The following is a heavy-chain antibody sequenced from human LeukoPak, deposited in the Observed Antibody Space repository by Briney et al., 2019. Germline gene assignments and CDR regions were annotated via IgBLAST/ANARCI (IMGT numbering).Heavy chain of an antibody. J-gene: IGHJ4*02. CDR2: ISAYNGNT. V-gene: IGHV1-18*01. D-gene: IGHD2-8*01. CDR3: ARRYCTNGVCYTGFDY. CDR1: GGTFSSYA. Sequence: GSSVKVSCKASGGTFSSYAISWVRQAPGQGLEWMGWISAYNGNTNYAQKLQGRVTMTTDTSTSTAYMELRSLRSDDTAVYYCARRYCTNGVCYTGFDYWGQGTLVTVSS.